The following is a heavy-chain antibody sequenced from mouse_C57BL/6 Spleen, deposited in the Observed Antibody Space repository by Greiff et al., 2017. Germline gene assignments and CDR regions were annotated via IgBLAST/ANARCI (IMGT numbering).Heavy chain of an antibody. Sequence: EVQVVESGEGLVKPGGSLKLSCAASGFTFSSYSMSWVRQTPEKSLEWVAYISSGGDYTYYADTVKGRFTISRDNARNTLYLQRSSLKSEDTAMYYCTGGDYAMGDWGQGASVTVST. CDR2: ISSGGDYT. CDR1: GFTFSSYS. CDR3: TGGDYAMGD. V-gene: IGHV5-9-1*02. J-gene: IGHJ4*01.